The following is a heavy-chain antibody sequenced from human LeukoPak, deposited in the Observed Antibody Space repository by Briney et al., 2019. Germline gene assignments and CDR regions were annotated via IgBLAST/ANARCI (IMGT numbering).Heavy chain of an antibody. CDR1: GYTLTELS. V-gene: IGHV1-24*01. CDR3: ASQTLDYGDYDVY. Sequence: PSASVKVSCKVSGYTLTELSMHWVRQAPGKGLEWMGGFDPEDGETIYAQKFQGRVTMTEDTSTDTAYMELSSLRSDDTAVYYCASQTLDYGDYDVYWGQGTLVTVSS. J-gene: IGHJ4*02. CDR2: FDPEDGET. D-gene: IGHD4-17*01.